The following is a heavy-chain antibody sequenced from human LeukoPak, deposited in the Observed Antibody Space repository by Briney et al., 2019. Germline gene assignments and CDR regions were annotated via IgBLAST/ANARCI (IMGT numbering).Heavy chain of an antibody. CDR2: ISSSSSYI. J-gene: IGHJ4*02. CDR3: ARYYYGSGSSY. CDR1: GFTFSSYA. Sequence: GGSLRLSCAASGFTFSSYAMSWVRQAPGKGLEWVSSISSSSSYIYYADSVKGRFTISRDNSKNTLYLQMNSLRAEDTAVYYCARYYYGSGSSYWGQGTLVTVSS. D-gene: IGHD3-10*01. V-gene: IGHV3-21*04.